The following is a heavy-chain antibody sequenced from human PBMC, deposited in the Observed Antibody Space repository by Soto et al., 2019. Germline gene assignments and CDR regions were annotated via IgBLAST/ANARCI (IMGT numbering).Heavy chain of an antibody. CDR2: IYSGGST. D-gene: IGHD2-21*02. V-gene: IGHV3-66*01. CDR1: GFTVSSHY. Sequence: EVQLVESGGGLVQPGGSLRLSCGASGFTVSSHYMSWVRQAPGKGLEWVSVIYSGGSTYYTDSVKGRFTISRDNSXNTLFLQMNSLRAEDTAVYYCARDYYGGNSRYFDLWGRGTLVTVSS. CDR3: ARDYYGGNSRYFDL. J-gene: IGHJ2*01.